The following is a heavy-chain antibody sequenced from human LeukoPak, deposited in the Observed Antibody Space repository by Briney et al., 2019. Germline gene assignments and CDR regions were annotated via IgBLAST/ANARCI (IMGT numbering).Heavy chain of an antibody. CDR2: IYTSGST. D-gene: IGHD6-19*01. Sequence: PSETLSLTCTVSGGSISSYYWSWIRQPAGKGLEWIGRIYTSGSTNYNPSLKSRVTMSVDTSKNQFSLKLSSVTAADTAVYYCARDAPTQQWLVPSRYYYHMDVWGKGTTVTVSS. J-gene: IGHJ6*03. CDR3: ARDAPTQQWLVPSRYYYHMDV. V-gene: IGHV4-4*07. CDR1: GGSISSYY.